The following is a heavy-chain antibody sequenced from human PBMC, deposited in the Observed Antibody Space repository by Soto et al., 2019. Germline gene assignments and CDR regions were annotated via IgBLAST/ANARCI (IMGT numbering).Heavy chain of an antibody. V-gene: IGHV1-69*02. D-gene: IGHD6-19*01. J-gene: IGHJ4*02. CDR2: IIPILGIA. CDR3: ARVPEGSGSSGWCAGY. CDR1: GGTFSSYT. Sequence: QVQLVQSGAEVKKPGSSVKVSCKASGGTFSSYTISWVRQAPGQGLEWMGRIIPILGIANYAQKLQGRVRITADKARSTAYMELSSLRSEDTAVYYCARVPEGSGSSGWCAGYWGQGTLVTVSS.